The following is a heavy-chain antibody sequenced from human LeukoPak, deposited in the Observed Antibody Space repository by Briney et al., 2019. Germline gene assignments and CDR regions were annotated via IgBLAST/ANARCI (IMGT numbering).Heavy chain of an antibody. CDR2: ITPIPGIT. CDR1: GGIFSSYT. D-gene: IGHD2-8*02. V-gene: IGHV1-69*02. CDR3: ARLLRAVDTGAYYFDY. Sequence: SVKVSCKASGGIFSSYTFNWVRQAPGQGLEWMGRITPIPGITNYAETFQGRVTLTADTSTSTLYMELSSLRSEDTAVYYCARLLRAVDTGAYYFDYWGQGTLVTVSS. J-gene: IGHJ4*02.